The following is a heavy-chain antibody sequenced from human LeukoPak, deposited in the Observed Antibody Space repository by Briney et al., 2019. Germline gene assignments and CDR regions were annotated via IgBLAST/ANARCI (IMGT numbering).Heavy chain of an antibody. V-gene: IGHV1-69*06. CDR3: ARVYYGSGSYYHWYFDL. CDR1: GYTFTSYY. Sequence: SVKVSCKASGYTFTSYYMHWVRQAPGQGLEWMGGIIPIFGTANYAQKFQGRVTITADKSTSTAYMELSSLRSEDTAVYYCARVYYGSGSYYHWYFDLWGRGTLVTVSS. D-gene: IGHD3-10*01. CDR2: IIPIFGTA. J-gene: IGHJ2*01.